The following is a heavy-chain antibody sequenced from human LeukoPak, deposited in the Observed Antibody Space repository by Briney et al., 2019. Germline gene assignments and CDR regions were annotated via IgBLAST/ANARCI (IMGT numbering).Heavy chain of an antibody. CDR1: GYTLTELS. D-gene: IGHD1-1*01. V-gene: IGHV1-24*01. J-gene: IGHJ4*02. CDR2: FDPEDGET. CDR3: AHRPNWNDRFFDY. Sequence: ASVKVSCKVSGYTLTELSMHWVRQAPGKGLEWMGGFDPEDGETIYAQKFQGRVTMTEDTSTDTAYMELSSLGSEDTAVYYCAHRPNWNDRFFDYWGQGTLVTVSS.